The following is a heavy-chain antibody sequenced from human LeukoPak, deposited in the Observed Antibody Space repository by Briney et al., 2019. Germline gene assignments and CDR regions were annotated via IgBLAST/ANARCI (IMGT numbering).Heavy chain of an antibody. Sequence: GGSLRLSCVAYNFTFTAYNMNWVRQAAGKGLEWISYINYSRNKISYADSVKGRSSVSRDNDKNAVYLQMNSLTDEDTAIYYCARDWGYGYSDQWGQGTLVTVYS. CDR1: NFTFTAYN. CDR2: INYSRNKI. V-gene: IGHV3-48*02. CDR3: ARDWGYGYSDQ. J-gene: IGHJ4*02. D-gene: IGHD4-11*01.